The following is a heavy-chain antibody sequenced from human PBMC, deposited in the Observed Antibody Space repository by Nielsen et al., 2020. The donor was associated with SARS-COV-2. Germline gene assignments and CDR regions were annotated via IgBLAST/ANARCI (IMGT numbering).Heavy chain of an antibody. Sequence: GGSLRLSCAASGFTFSSYAMSWVRQAPGKGLEWVSVIHSDPSNTYYVDSVKGRFTISRDNAETTLFLEMNSLRPEDTAVYYCARDWTERKTATGSLKGTYYGFDIWGQGTTVTVSS. CDR2: IHSDPSNT. J-gene: IGHJ6*02. CDR3: ARDWTERKTATGSLKGTYYGFDI. V-gene: IGHV3-23*03. D-gene: IGHD3-10*01. CDR1: GFTFSSYA.